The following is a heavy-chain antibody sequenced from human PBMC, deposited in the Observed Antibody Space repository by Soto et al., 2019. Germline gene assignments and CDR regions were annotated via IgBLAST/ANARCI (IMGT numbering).Heavy chain of an antibody. J-gene: IGHJ4*02. D-gene: IGHD3-10*01. CDR1: GGSISSYY. Sequence: SETLSLTCTVSGGSISSYYWSWIRQPPGKGLEWIGYIYYSGSTNYNPSLKSRVTISVDTSKNQFSLKLSSVTAADTAVYYCARHRAYGSGSYYFDYWGQGTLVTVSS. CDR3: ARHRAYGSGSYYFDY. CDR2: IYYSGST. V-gene: IGHV4-59*08.